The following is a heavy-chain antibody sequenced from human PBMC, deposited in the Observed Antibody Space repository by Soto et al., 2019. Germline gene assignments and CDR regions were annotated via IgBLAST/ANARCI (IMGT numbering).Heavy chain of an antibody. V-gene: IGHV3-23*01. CDR1: GFTFSGYA. J-gene: IGHJ6*02. D-gene: IGHD6-6*01. CDR3: AKDLRTSSSEWRYYFGMDV. Sequence: GGSLRLSCAASGFTFSGYAMRWVRQAPGKGLEWVSTITGTGGKTYYAGSVKGRFTISRDNSKNTMYLQINSLTAEDTAVYYCAKDLRTSSSEWRYYFGMDVWGQGTTVTVSS. CDR2: ITGTGGKT.